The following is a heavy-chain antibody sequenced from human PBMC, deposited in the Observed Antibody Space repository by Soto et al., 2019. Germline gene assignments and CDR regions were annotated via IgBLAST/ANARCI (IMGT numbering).Heavy chain of an antibody. Sequence: GGSLRLSCAASGITFSSYGMSGVRQAPGKGLQWVSGIRGSGTSTYYADSVKGRFTISRDNSKITLYLQMNSLRAEDTAVYYCAKETYYSGSGSYYGFDYWGQGTPVTVSS. CDR2: IRGSGTST. CDR1: GITFSSYG. D-gene: IGHD3-10*01. CDR3: AKETYYSGSGSYYGFDY. V-gene: IGHV3-23*01. J-gene: IGHJ4*02.